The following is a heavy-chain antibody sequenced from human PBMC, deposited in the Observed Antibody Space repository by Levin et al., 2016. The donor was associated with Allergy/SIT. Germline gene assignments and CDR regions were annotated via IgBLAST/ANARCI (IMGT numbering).Heavy chain of an antibody. CDR2: IYYSGNT. CDR1: GGSMSSYY. CDR3: ARGGSGYHYAS. J-gene: IGHJ4*02. Sequence: SETLSLTCTVSGGSMSSYYWSWIRQPPGKGLEWIGYIYYSGNTNYNPSLKSRVTISVDTSKNQFSLKLSSVTAADTAVYYCARGGSGYHYASWGQGTLVTVSS. D-gene: IGHD3-22*01. V-gene: IGHV4-59*01.